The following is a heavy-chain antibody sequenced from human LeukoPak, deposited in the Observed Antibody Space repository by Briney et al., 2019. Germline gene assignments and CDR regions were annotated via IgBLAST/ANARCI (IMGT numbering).Heavy chain of an antibody. Sequence: SETLSLTCTVSGGSISSYYWSWIRQPPGKGLEWIGYIYYSGSTNYNPSLTLRVTIPVDTSKNQCSLKLSSVTAADTAVYYCARGIVVPAARFDPWGQGTLVTVPS. V-gene: IGHV4-59*01. CDR2: IYYSGST. CDR3: ARGIVVPAARFDP. J-gene: IGHJ5*02. D-gene: IGHD2-2*01. CDR1: GGSISSYY.